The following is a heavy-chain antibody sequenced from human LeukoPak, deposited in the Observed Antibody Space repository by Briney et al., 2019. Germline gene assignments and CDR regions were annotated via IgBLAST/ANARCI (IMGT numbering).Heavy chain of an antibody. CDR3: ARVGPWVNPDYYYYMDV. D-gene: IGHD3-16*01. J-gene: IGHJ6*03. CDR2: ISSTGSYI. V-gene: IGHV3-21*01. Sequence: GGSLRLSCAASGFTFSSYSMNWVRQAPGKGLEWVSSISSTGSYIYYADSVKGRFTISRDNAKNSVHLQMNSLRAEDTAVYYCARVGPWVNPDYYYYMDVWGKGTTVTISS. CDR1: GFTFSSYS.